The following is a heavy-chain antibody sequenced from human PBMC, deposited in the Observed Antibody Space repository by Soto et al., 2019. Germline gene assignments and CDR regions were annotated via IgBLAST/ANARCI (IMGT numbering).Heavy chain of an antibody. J-gene: IGHJ4*02. CDR2: IIPILGIA. V-gene: IGHV1-69*02. CDR3: ARAGRDCSGGSCYSIKYNY. D-gene: IGHD2-15*01. CDR1: GGTFSSYT. Sequence: QVQLVQSGAEVKKPGSSVKVSCKASGGTFSSYTISWVRQAPGQGLEWMGRIIPILGIANYAQKFQGRVTITADKSTSXAXXELSSLRSEDTAVYYCARAGRDCSGGSCYSIKYNYWGQGTLVTVSS.